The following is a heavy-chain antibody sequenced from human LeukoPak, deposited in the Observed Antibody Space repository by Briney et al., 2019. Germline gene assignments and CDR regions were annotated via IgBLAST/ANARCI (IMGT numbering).Heavy chain of an antibody. Sequence: GESLKISCKGSGYSFTNCWIGWVRQMPGKGLEWMGIIYPGDSDTRYSPSFQGQVTISADKSISTSYLQWSSLKASDTAIYYCTKSNDAFDIWGQGTMVTVSS. J-gene: IGHJ3*02. D-gene: IGHD4-11*01. CDR3: TKSNDAFDI. CDR1: GYSFTNCW. CDR2: IYPGDSDT. V-gene: IGHV5-51*01.